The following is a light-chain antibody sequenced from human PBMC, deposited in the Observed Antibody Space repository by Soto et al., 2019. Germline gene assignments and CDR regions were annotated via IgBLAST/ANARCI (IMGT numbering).Light chain of an antibody. CDR2: DND. V-gene: IGLV1-51*01. J-gene: IGLJ1*01. Sequence: QSVLKQPPSVSAAPGQMVTISCSGSDSNIAINYVSWYQHVPGTAPRLLIYDNDKRPSGIPDRFSASKSGTSATLDISGLQTGDEAEYYCGTWDFSLRGSGFVLGTGTKVTVL. CDR3: GTWDFSLRGSGFV. CDR1: DSNIAINY.